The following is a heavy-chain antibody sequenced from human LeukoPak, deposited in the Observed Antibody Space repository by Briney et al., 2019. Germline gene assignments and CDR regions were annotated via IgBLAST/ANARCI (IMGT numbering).Heavy chain of an antibody. V-gene: IGHV5-51*01. D-gene: IGHD3-22*01. CDR1: GYSFTSYW. CDR2: IYPGDSDT. J-gene: IGHJ3*02. CDR3: ARLPGYYYDSSGYPYAFDI. Sequence: GESLKISCKGSGYSFTSYWIGWVRQMPGKGLEWMGIIYPGDSDTGYSPSFQGQVTISADKSISTAYLQWSSLKASDTAMYYCARLPGYYYDSSGYPYAFDIWGQGTMVTVSS.